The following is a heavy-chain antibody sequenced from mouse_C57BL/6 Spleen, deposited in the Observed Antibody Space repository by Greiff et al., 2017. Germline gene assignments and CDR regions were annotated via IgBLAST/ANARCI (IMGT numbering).Heavy chain of an antibody. CDR1: GYTFTSYW. D-gene: IGHD3-2*02. CDR2: IDPSDSET. V-gene: IGHV1-52*01. CDR3: ARESSGDAMDY. J-gene: IGHJ4*01. Sequence: VQLQQPGAELVRPGSSVKLSCKASGYTFTSYWMHWVKQRPIQGLEWIGNIDPSDSETHYNQKFKDKATLTVDKSSSTAYMQLSSLTSEDSAVXYCARESSGDAMDYWGQGTSVTVSS.